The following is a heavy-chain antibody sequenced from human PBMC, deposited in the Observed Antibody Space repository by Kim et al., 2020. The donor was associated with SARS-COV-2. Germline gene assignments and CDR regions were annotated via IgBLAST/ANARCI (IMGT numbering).Heavy chain of an antibody. J-gene: IGHJ6*02. V-gene: IGHV1-3*01. CDR2: INAGNGNT. Sequence: ASVKVSCKASGYTFTSYAMHWVRQAPGQRLEWMGWINAGNGNTKYSQKFQGRVTITRDTSASTAYLELSSLRSEDTAVYYCARAPPSVRGVIRCYYYGMDVWGQGTTVTVSS. CDR1: GYTFTSYA. D-gene: IGHD3-10*01. CDR3: ARAPPSVRGVIRCYYYGMDV.